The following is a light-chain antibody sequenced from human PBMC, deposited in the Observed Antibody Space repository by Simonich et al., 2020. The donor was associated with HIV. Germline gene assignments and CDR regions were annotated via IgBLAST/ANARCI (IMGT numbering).Light chain of an antibody. V-gene: IGKV1-5*03. Sequence: DIQMTQSPSTLSASVGDRVTISCRASQSISTWLAWFQQKPGKAPKLLIYKASTLESGIPSRFSGSGSGTEFTLTSSSLQPDDFATYYCQQYNSDSPYTFGQGTKLEI. CDR2: KAS. J-gene: IGKJ2*01. CDR3: QQYNSDSPYT. CDR1: QSISTW.